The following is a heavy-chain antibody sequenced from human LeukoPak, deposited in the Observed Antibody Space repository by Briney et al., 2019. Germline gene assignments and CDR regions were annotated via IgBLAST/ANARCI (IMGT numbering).Heavy chain of an antibody. V-gene: IGHV6-1*01. CDR3: AKSAYFREYFDY. Sequence: SQTLSLTCAISGDSVSSISATWNWIRQSPSRGLEWLGRTYYRSTWHNDYAASVISQITINPDTSKNQFFLQLNSVTLEDTAVYYCAKSAYFREYFDYWGQGILVTVSS. J-gene: IGHJ4*02. D-gene: IGHD2-8*01. CDR2: TYYRSTWHN. CDR1: GDSVSSISAT.